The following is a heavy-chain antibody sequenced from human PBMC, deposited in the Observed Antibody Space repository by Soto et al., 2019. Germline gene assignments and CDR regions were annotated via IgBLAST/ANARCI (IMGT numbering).Heavy chain of an antibody. V-gene: IGHV3-23*01. CDR1: GFTFSTYA. CDR3: ARDKYYYDSSGPPDAFDI. Sequence: GGSLRLSCAASGFTFSTYAMNWVRQAPGKGMEWVSAVSGSGSSLYYADSVKGRFTVSRDNSKNTLYLHMNSLRVEDTAVYYCARDKYYYDSSGPPDAFDIWGQGTMVNVSS. D-gene: IGHD3-22*01. CDR2: VSGSGSSL. J-gene: IGHJ3*02.